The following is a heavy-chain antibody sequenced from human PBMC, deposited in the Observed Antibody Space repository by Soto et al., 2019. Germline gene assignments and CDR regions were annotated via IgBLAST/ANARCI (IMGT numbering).Heavy chain of an antibody. CDR2: IWYDGSKK. CDR3: ARDPQFDY. CDR1: GFSFSAYG. J-gene: IGHJ4*02. V-gene: IGHV3-33*01. Sequence: QVQVVESGGGVVQPGRSLRLSCAASGFSFSAYGMHWVRQAPGKGLEWVALIWYDGSKKYYVDSVKGRFTISRDNSKNTLYLQMNSLRVEDTAVYYCARDPQFDYRGQGTLVTVSS.